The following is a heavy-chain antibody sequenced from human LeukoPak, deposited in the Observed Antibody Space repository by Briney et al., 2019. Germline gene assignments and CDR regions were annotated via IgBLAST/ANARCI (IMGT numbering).Heavy chain of an antibody. Sequence: SETLSLTCTVSGGSISSGGYYWSWIRQHPGKGLEWIGYIYYSGSTYYNPSLKSRVTISVDTSKNQFSLKLSSVTAADTAVYYCARDSSRSSGLWGQGTLVTVSS. D-gene: IGHD3-22*01. CDR2: IYYSGST. CDR1: GGSISSGGYY. J-gene: IGHJ4*02. V-gene: IGHV4-31*03. CDR3: ARDSSRSSGL.